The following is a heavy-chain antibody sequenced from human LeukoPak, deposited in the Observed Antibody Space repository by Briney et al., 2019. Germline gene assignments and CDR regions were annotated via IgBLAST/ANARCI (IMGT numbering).Heavy chain of an antibody. Sequence: ASVKVSCKASGGTFSSYAISWVRQAPGQGLEWMGGIIPIFGTANYAQKFQGRVTITADESTSTAYMELSSLRSDDTAVYYCARGPPLTYDHTPEGYYHYYMDVWGEGTTVTISS. CDR3: ARGPPLTYDHTPEGYYHYYMDV. CDR2: IIPIFGTA. D-gene: IGHD1-14*01. V-gene: IGHV1-69*13. J-gene: IGHJ6*03. CDR1: GGTFSSYA.